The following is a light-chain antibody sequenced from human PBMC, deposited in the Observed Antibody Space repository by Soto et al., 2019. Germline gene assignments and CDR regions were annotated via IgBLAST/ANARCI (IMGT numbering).Light chain of an antibody. CDR3: QQTYRHPRT. V-gene: IGKV1-39*01. Sequence: DIQMTQSPSSVSASVGDSVSFACQSSQTVKNNVNLYQHKRGKAPKLLISGSSNLQNGVPPRFSGSGTGTDFTLTINSLQPEDAATYYCQQTYRHPRTFGQGTSVDIK. J-gene: IGKJ1*01. CDR1: QTVKNN. CDR2: GSS.